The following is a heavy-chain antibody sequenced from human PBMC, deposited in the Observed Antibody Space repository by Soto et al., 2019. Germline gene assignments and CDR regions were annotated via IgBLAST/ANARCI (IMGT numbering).Heavy chain of an antibody. CDR1: GGSISSSSYY. Sequence: SETLSLTCTVSGGSISSSSYYWGWIRQPPGKGLEWIGSIYYSGSTYYNPSLKSRVTISVDTSKNQFSLKLSSVTAADTAVYYCARQAAAEPVRNWFDHWGQGTLVTVSS. D-gene: IGHD6-13*01. V-gene: IGHV4-39*01. J-gene: IGHJ5*02. CDR2: IYYSGST. CDR3: ARQAAAEPVRNWFDH.